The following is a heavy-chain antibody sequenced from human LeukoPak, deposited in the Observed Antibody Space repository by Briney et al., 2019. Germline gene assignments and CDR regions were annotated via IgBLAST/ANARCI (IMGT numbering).Heavy chain of an antibody. CDR2: IIPIFGTA. V-gene: IGHV1-69*01. CDR3: ARLRSGWYGGDY. Sequence: GSSVKVSCKASGGTFSSYAISWVRQVPGQGLEWMGGIIPIFGTANYAQKFQGRVTITADESTSTAYMELSSLRSEDTAVYYCARLRSGWYGGDYWGQGTLVTVSS. D-gene: IGHD6-19*01. CDR1: GGTFSSYA. J-gene: IGHJ4*02.